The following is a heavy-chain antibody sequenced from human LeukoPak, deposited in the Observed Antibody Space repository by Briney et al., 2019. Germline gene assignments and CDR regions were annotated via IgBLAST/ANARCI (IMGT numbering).Heavy chain of an antibody. Sequence: SQTLSLTCAISGDSVSSHTATWSWIRQSPSRGLEWLGRTYYRFDWYNDYAVSVKGRVTINPDTSKNQFSLHLNSVTPEDTAVYYCARDDSVAARGQYYYYYMDVWGKGTTVTVSS. J-gene: IGHJ6*03. V-gene: IGHV6-1*01. D-gene: IGHD2-15*01. CDR3: ARDDSVAARGQYYYYYMDV. CDR1: GDSVSSHTAT. CDR2: TYYRFDWYN.